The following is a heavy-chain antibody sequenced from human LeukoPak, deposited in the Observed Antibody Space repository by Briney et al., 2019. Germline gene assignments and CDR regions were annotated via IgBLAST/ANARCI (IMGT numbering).Heavy chain of an antibody. J-gene: IGHJ4*02. D-gene: IGHD4-17*01. CDR3: ARDLDYGGNHGFDY. CDR1: GYTFTGYY. CDR2: INPNNGGT. Sequence: ASVKVSCKASGYTFTGYYMHWVRQAPGQGLEWMGWINPNNGGTNSAQKFQGRVTMTRDTSISTVYMELSRLRSDDTAVYYCARDLDYGGNHGFDYWGQGTLVTVSS. V-gene: IGHV1-2*02.